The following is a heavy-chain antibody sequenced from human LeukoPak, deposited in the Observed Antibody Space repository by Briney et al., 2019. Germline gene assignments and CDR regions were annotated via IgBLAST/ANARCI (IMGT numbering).Heavy chain of an antibody. CDR3: ATTEHTSGVVAATSSGMDV. Sequence: ASVRVSCKASGYTFTSYAVNWVRQAPGQGLEWMGWINTNTGNPTYAQGFTGRFVFSLDTSVSTAYLRISSLKAEDTAVYYCATTEHTSGVVAATSSGMDVWGQGTTVTVSS. J-gene: IGHJ6*02. CDR1: GYTFTSYA. CDR2: INTNTGNP. D-gene: IGHD2-15*01. V-gene: IGHV7-4-1*02.